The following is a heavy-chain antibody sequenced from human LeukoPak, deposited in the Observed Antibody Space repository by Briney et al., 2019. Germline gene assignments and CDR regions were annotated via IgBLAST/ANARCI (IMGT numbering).Heavy chain of an antibody. Sequence: GGSLRLSCAASGFTFDDYAMHWVRQAPGKGLEWVSGISWNSGSIGYADSVKGRFTISRDSAKNSLYLQMNSLRAEDTAVYYCARDSGSSKYNWNYKHPFDYWGQGTLVTVSS. J-gene: IGHJ4*02. CDR1: GFTFDDYA. D-gene: IGHD1-7*01. CDR2: ISWNSGSI. CDR3: ARDSGSSKYNWNYKHPFDY. V-gene: IGHV3-9*01.